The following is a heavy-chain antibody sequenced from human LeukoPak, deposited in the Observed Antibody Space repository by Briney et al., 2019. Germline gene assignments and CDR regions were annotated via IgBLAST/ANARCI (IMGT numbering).Heavy chain of an antibody. J-gene: IGHJ4*02. Sequence: GGSLRLSCAASGFTFSSYSMNWVRQAPGKGLEWVSSISSSSSYIYYADSVKGRFTISRDNAKNSLYLQMNSLRAEDTAVYYCAKPYYYDSSGYYYSRAEFDYWGQGTLVTVSS. V-gene: IGHV3-21*04. D-gene: IGHD3-22*01. CDR2: ISSSSSYI. CDR1: GFTFSSYS. CDR3: AKPYYYDSSGYYYSRAEFDY.